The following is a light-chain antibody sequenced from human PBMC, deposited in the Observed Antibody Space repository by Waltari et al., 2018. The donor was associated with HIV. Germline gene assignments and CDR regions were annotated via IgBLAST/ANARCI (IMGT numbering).Light chain of an antibody. V-gene: IGLV1-47*01. CDR3: STWDNSLSHWV. CDR2: RND. J-gene: IGLJ3*02. CDR1: ISNLGGNF. Sequence: QSVVTQPPSASGTPGQNISISCSGDISNLGGNFVYWSHQRPGTAPRLLTYRNDQRPSGVPDRFSGSKAATSASLAISGLRSEDEGDYHCSTWDNSLSHWVFGGWTKVTVL.